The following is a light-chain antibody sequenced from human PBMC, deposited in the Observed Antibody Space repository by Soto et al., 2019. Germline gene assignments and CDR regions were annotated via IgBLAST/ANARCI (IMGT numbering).Light chain of an antibody. CDR2: WAS. V-gene: IGKV4-1*01. CDR3: QQYYSTPLT. Sequence: DIVMTQSPDSLAVSLGERATINCKSSQSGLYNSNNKNYLAWYQQKPGQPPKLLIYWASTRESGVPDRFSGSGSGTDSTLTISSLQAEDVAVYYCQQYYSTPLTFGGGTKVEIK. J-gene: IGKJ4*01. CDR1: QSGLYNSNNKNY.